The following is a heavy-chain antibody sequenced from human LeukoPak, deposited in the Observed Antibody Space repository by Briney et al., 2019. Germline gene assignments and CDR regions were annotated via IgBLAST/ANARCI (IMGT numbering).Heavy chain of an antibody. V-gene: IGHV4-4*07. D-gene: IGHD4-17*01. Sequence: PSETLSLTCTVSGGSISSYYWSWIRQPAGKGLEWIGRIYTSGSTNYNPSLKSRVTMSVDTSKNQFSLKLSSVTAADTAVYYCARTYGDNGGGYYGMDVWGQGTTVTVSS. CDR3: ARTYGDNGGGYYGMDV. CDR1: GGSISSYY. CDR2: IYTSGST. J-gene: IGHJ6*02.